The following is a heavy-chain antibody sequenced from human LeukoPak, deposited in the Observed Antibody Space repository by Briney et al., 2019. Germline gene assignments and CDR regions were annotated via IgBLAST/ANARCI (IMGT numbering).Heavy chain of an antibody. CDR2: INHSGST. CDR3: SRLGQWPQSYYYSYNTDV. D-gene: IGHD6-19*01. Sequence: SETLSLTCAVYGGSFSGYYWTWIRQPPGKGLEWIGEINHSGSTKYNPALKSRVTISVGTSKNQFSLKLSSVTAADTAMYYCSRLGQWPQSYYYSYNTDVWGKGTTVTISS. V-gene: IGHV4-34*01. J-gene: IGHJ6*03. CDR1: GGSFSGYY.